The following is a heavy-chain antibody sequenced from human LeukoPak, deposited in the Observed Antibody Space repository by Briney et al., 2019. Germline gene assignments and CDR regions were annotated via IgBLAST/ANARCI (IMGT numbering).Heavy chain of an antibody. V-gene: IGHV3-21*01. Sequence: GGSLRLSCAASGSTFSTYTMNWVRQAPGKGLEWVSSIDSSSTYIYYADSMKGRFTISRDNSKNTLYLQMNSLRAEDTAVYYCARARKSGGITMIRGVKDRGWFDPWGQGTLVTVSS. CDR2: IDSSSTYI. J-gene: IGHJ5*02. CDR3: ARARKSGGITMIRGVKDRGWFDP. D-gene: IGHD3-10*01. CDR1: GSTFSTYT.